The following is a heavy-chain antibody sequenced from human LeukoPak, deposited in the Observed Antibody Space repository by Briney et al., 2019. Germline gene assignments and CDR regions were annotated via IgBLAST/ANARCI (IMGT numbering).Heavy chain of an antibody. J-gene: IGHJ6*03. Sequence: GGSLRLSCAASGFTFSDYSMNWVRQAPGKGLEWVSSISSSSSYIFYADSVRGRFSISRDNAKNSLYLQMNSLRAEDTAVYYCARALKGVRRRLGGTTTFEDYYYMDVWGKGTTVTISS. V-gene: IGHV3-21*01. CDR2: ISSSSSYI. CDR1: GFTFSDYS. CDR3: ARALKGVRRRLGGTTTFEDYYYMDV. D-gene: IGHD1-26*01.